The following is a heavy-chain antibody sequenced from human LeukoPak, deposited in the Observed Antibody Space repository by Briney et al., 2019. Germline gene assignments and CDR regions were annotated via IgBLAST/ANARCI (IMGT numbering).Heavy chain of an antibody. V-gene: IGHV3-53*01. CDR3: ARVRLRRVIDY. Sequence: GGSLRLSCAASGFTVRSNYKSWVRQAPGKGLEWVSVIYSGGSTYYADSVKGRFTISRDNSKNTLYLQMNSLRAEDTAVYYCARVRLRRVIDYWGQGTLVTVSS. CDR1: GFTVRSNY. J-gene: IGHJ4*02. CDR2: IYSGGST. D-gene: IGHD4-17*01.